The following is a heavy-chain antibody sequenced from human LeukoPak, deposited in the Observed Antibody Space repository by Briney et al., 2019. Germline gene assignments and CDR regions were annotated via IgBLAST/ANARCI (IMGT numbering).Heavy chain of an antibody. CDR2: ISSSGTYM. V-gene: IGHV3-21*01. D-gene: IGHD4-17*01. CDR3: ARVDYADYAPNFDY. J-gene: IGHJ4*02. CDR1: GFTFSSYS. Sequence: GGSLRLSCAVSGFTFSSYSMNWVRQAPGKGLEWVSSISSSGTYMFYADSVKGRCTISRDNAKNSLYLQINSLRADDTAVYYCARVDYADYAPNFDYWGQGTLDTVSS.